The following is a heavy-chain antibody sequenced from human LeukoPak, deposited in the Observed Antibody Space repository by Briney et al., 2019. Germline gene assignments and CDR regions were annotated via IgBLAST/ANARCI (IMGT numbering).Heavy chain of an antibody. CDR3: AKGSSSSRYYYYYGMDV. J-gene: IGHJ6*02. CDR1: GGSISSYY. CDR2: IYYSGST. Sequence: PSETLSLTCTVSGGSISSYYWSWIRQPPGKGLEWIGYIYYSGSTNYNPSLKSRVAISVDTSKNQFSLKLSSVTAADTAVYYCAKGSSSSRYYYYYGMDVWGQGTTVTVSS. D-gene: IGHD6-6*01. V-gene: IGHV4-59*01.